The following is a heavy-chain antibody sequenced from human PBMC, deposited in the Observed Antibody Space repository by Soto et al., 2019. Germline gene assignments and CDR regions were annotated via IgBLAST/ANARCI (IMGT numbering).Heavy chain of an antibody. D-gene: IGHD3-22*01. CDR2: INTGNGNT. CDR1: GYTFTSYA. V-gene: IGHV1-3*04. CDR3: ARSPQPYYYDSSGSIDY. J-gene: IGHJ4*03. Sequence: GASVKVSCKASGYTFTSYAMHWVRQAPGQSLEWMGWINTGNGNTKYSQKFQGRVTITRDTSATTAYMELSSLRSEDTAMYYCARSPQPYYYDSSGSIDYWGQGTTVTVSS.